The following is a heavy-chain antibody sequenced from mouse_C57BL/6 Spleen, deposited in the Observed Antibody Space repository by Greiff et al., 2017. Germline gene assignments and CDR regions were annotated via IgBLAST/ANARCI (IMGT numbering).Heavy chain of an antibody. V-gene: IGHV1-18*01. D-gene: IGHD2-1*01. CDR3: ARRGIYYGNDY. CDR1: GYTFTDYN. Sequence: EVKLQESGPELVKPGASVKIPCKASGYTFTDYNMDWVKQSHGKSLEWIGDINPNNGGTIYNQKFKGKATLTVAKSSSTAYMELRSLTSEDTAVYYCARRGIYYGNDYWGQGTTLTVSS. CDR2: INPNNGGT. J-gene: IGHJ2*01.